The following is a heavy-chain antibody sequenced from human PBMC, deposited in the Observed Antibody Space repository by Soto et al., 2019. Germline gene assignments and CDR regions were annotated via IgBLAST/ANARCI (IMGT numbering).Heavy chain of an antibody. CDR2: ISYDGSNK. J-gene: IGHJ6*02. V-gene: IGHV3-30*18. Sequence: PXESMSLSCAASCFPFSSYSMHGVRQAQDKGLEWVAVISYDGSNKYYADSVKGRFTISRDNSKNTLYLQMNSLRAEDTAVYYCAKHKGPVAGTAVLFYGMEGWCPGTTLNV. D-gene: IGHD6-19*01. CDR3: AKHKGPVAGTAVLFYGMEG. CDR1: CFPFSSYS.